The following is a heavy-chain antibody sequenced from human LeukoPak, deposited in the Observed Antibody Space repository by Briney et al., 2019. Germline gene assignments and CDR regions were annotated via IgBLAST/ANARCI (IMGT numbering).Heavy chain of an antibody. D-gene: IGHD3-10*02. Sequence: GGSLTLSCAAPGLTLSSKYMSWVRQAPGKGLVWVGVIYGGGHREYADSVKGRFTLSRDISKNTLYLQMNSLRADDTAVYYCARGVNYFVLEFWGQGALVTISS. CDR1: GLTLSSKY. CDR2: IYGGGHR. V-gene: IGHV3-53*01. J-gene: IGHJ4*02. CDR3: ARGVNYFVLEF.